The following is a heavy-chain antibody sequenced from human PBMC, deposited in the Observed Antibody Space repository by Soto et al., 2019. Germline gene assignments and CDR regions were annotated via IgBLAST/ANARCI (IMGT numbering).Heavy chain of an antibody. Sequence: ASVKVSCKASGYTFTGYYMHWVRQAPGQGLEWMGWINPNSGGTNYAQKFQGWVTMTRDTSISTAYMELSRLRSDDTAVYYCARGRGDYYDSSGYYYFDYWGQGPLVTVSS. V-gene: IGHV1-2*04. D-gene: IGHD3-22*01. CDR2: INPNSGGT. CDR3: ARGRGDYYDSSGYYYFDY. J-gene: IGHJ4*02. CDR1: GYTFTGYY.